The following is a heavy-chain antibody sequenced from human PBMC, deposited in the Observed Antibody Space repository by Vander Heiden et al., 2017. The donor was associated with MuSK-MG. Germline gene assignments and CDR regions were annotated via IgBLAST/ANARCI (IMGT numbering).Heavy chain of an antibody. CDR3: AKDEDIVVVVARTFDY. Sequence: EVQLLESGGGLVQPGGSLRLSCAASGFTFSSYAMSWVRQAPGKGLEWVSAISGSGGSTYYADSVKGRFTISRDDSKNTLYLQMNSLRAEDTAVYYCAKDEDIVVVVARTFDYWGQGTLVTVSS. V-gene: IGHV3-23*01. CDR2: ISGSGGST. D-gene: IGHD2-15*01. CDR1: GFTFSSYA. J-gene: IGHJ4*02.